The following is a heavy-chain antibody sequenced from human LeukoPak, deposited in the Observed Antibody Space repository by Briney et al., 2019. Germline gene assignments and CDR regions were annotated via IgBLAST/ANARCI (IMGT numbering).Heavy chain of an antibody. D-gene: IGHD3-22*01. Sequence: GESLKLSCTGSGYSFTSYWIGWVRQTPGKGLEWMGIIYPGDSDTTYSPSFQGQVTISADKSISTAYLQWSSLKASDTAMYYCATYSSGFYYNFFDYWGQGTLVTVSS. CDR2: IYPGDSDT. V-gene: IGHV5-51*03. J-gene: IGHJ4*02. CDR1: GYSFTSYW. CDR3: ATYSSGFYYNFFDY.